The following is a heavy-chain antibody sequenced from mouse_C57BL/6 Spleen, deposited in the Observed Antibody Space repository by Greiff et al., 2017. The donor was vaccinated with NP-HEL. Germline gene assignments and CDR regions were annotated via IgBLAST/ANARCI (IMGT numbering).Heavy chain of an antibody. D-gene: IGHD2-5*01. J-gene: IGHJ4*01. CDR1: GFNIKDDY. CDR2: IDPENGDT. CDR3: TAYYSNWAMDY. Sequence: VQLQQSGAELVRPGASVKLSCTASGFNIKDDYMHWVKQRPEQGLEWIGWIDPENGDTEYASKFQGKATITADTSSNTAYLQLSSLTSEDTAVYYCTAYYSNWAMDYWGQGTSVTVSS. V-gene: IGHV14-4*01.